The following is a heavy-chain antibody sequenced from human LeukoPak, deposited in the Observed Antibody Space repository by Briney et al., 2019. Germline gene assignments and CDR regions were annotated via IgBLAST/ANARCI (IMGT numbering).Heavy chain of an antibody. J-gene: IGHJ6*02. CDR2: IWYDGSNK. CDR3: ARDYGSGMDV. CDR1: GLTFSSYG. D-gene: IGHD4-17*01. V-gene: IGHV3-33*01. Sequence: GGSLRLSCAASGLTFSSYGMDWVRQAAGKGLEWVAFIWYDGSNKYYTDSVKGRFTISRDNSKNTLYLQMNSLRVEDTAVYYCARDYGSGMDVWGQGTTVTVSS.